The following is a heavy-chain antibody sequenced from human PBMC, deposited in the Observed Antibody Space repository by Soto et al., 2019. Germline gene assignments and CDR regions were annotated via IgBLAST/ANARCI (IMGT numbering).Heavy chain of an antibody. J-gene: IGHJ4*02. CDR1: GGSINSDEYY. V-gene: IGHV4-30-4*01. CDR2: VYYTGST. D-gene: IGHD1-1*01. Sequence: PSETLSLTCSVSGGSINSDEYYWSWIRQPPGGGLEWIGHVYYTGSTSYSPSLKSRLTISVDTSKNQFSLRLNSVSAADTAVYYCARARSNSPDLFDSWGQGTLVTVSS. CDR3: ARARSNSPDLFDS.